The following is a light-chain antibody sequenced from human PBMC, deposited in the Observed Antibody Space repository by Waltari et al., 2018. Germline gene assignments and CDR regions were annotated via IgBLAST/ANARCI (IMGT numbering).Light chain of an antibody. J-gene: IGKJ3*01. CDR1: QSVSNH. V-gene: IGKV3-15*01. CDR3: QQYNSWPFT. Sequence: EKVMTQSPATLSVSPGERATLSCRASQSVSNHLAWYQQRPGQAPRPPIYGASSRAAGVPARFSGSGSGTEFTLSIDSLQSEDFALYFCQQYNSWPFTFGPGTQVDIK. CDR2: GAS.